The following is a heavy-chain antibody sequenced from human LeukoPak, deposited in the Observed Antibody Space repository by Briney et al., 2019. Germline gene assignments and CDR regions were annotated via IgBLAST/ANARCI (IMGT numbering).Heavy chain of an antibody. D-gene: IGHD5-18*01. CDR1: GGSISPYY. V-gene: IGHV4-59*12. J-gene: IGHJ3*02. CDR3: ANKPSWIQQNTGDAFDI. Sequence: PSETLSLTCTVSGGSISPYYWSWIRQPPGKGLEWVGYISYSGSTNYNPSLKSRVTISLDTSKNQFSLKLSSVTAADTAVYYCANKPSWIQQNTGDAFDIWGQGTMVTVSS. CDR2: ISYSGST.